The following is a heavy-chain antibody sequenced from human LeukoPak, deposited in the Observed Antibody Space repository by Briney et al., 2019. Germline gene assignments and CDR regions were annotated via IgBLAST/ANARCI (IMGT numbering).Heavy chain of an antibody. CDR3: ARAGQQGVPYTYYVMDF. CDR2: INPSGGST. D-gene: IGHD6-13*01. V-gene: IGHV1-46*01. CDR1: GYTFTSYY. J-gene: IGHJ6*04. Sequence: GASVKVSCKASGYTFTSYYMHWVRQAPGQGLEWMGIINPSGGSTSYAQKFQGRVTITADESTSTAYMELSSLRSEDTAVYYCARAGQQGVPYTYYVMDFGAKGTTVPVS.